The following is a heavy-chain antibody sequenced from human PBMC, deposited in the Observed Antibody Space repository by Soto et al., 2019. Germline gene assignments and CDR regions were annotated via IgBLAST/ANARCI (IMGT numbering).Heavy chain of an antibody. J-gene: IGHJ3*02. CDR1: GFTFSDYY. D-gene: IGHD2-15*01. CDR2: ISSSSSYT. Sequence: QVQLVESGGGLVKPGGSLRLSCAASGFTFSDYYMSWIRQAPGKGLEWVSYISSSSSYTNYADSVKGRFTISRDNAKNSLYLQMNSLRAEDTAVYYCARGWPSPTRDAFDIWGQGTMVTVSS. V-gene: IGHV3-11*06. CDR3: ARGWPSPTRDAFDI.